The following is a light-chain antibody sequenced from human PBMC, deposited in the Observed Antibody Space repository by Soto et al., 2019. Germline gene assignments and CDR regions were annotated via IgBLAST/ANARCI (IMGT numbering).Light chain of an antibody. Sequence: QPVLTQSPSASASLGASVKLTCTLSSGHSSYAIAWHQQQPEKGPRDLMKLNSDGSHSKGDGIPDRFSGSSSGAARYRTIASLQAEDEADNYCQTWGTGMEVVGGGNKLTVL. CDR1: SGHSSYA. CDR2: LNSDGSH. V-gene: IGLV4-69*01. CDR3: QTWGTGMEV. J-gene: IGLJ2*01.